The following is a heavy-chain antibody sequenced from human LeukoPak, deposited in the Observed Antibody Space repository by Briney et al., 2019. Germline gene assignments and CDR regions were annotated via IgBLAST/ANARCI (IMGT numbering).Heavy chain of an antibody. V-gene: IGHV1-2*02. J-gene: IGHJ4*02. D-gene: IGHD5-12*01. CDR3: ARDPADIVATIAYYFDY. Sequence: ASVKVSCKASGCTFTGYYMHWVRQAPGQGLEWMGWINPNSGGTNYAQKFQGRVTMTRDTSISTAYMELSRLRSDDTAVYYCARDPADIVATIAYYFDYWGQGTLVTVSS. CDR1: GCTFTGYY. CDR2: INPNSGGT.